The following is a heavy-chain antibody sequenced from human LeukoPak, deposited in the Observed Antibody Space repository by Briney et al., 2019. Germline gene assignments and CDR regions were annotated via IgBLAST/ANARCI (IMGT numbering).Heavy chain of an antibody. CDR1: GFTFSSYG. D-gene: IGHD3-3*01. CDR3: ASISLEGFDY. Sequence: GRSLRLSCAASGFTFSSYGMHWVRQAPGKGLEWVTVISYDGSNKYYADSVKGRFTISRDNSKNTLYLQMNSLRAEDTAVYYCASISLEGFDYWGQGTLVTVSS. V-gene: IGHV3-30*03. J-gene: IGHJ4*02. CDR2: ISYDGSNK.